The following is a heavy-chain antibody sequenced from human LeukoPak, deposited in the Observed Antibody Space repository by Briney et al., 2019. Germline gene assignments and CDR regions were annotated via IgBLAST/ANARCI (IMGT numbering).Heavy chain of an antibody. V-gene: IGHV3-23*01. D-gene: IGHD2-21*01. CDR1: GFTFRSDA. Sequence: GGSLRLSCVGSGFTFRSDAMSWVRQAPEKGLEFVSGIYENGGTTYYADSVKGRFSISRDNSKNTLYLQMDSLRGEDTAVYYCAKDFRIGYSAHFDYWGQGALVTVSS. J-gene: IGHJ4*02. CDR2: IYENGGTT. CDR3: AKDFRIGYSAHFDY.